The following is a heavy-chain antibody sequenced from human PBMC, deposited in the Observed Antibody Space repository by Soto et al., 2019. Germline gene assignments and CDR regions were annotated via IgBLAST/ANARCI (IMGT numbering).Heavy chain of an antibody. Sequence: QLVESGGGLVQPGGSLRLSCAASGFTFSNHWMSWVRQAPGKRLEWVANIKNDESEKSFVDSVKGRFTISRDNAKSSLYLQMNSRTVEDTAGYYCARGHYGMDVWGQGTTVTVSS. V-gene: IGHV3-7*01. CDR3: ARGHYGMDV. CDR2: IKNDESEK. CDR1: GFTFSNHW. J-gene: IGHJ6*02.